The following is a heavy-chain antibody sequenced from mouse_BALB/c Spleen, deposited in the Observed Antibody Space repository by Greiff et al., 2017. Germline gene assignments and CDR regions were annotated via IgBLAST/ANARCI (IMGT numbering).Heavy chain of an antibody. J-gene: IGHJ2*01. CDR3: ARDYYGSRAGGYFDY. D-gene: IGHD1-1*01. CDR2: ISSGGSYT. Sequence: EVQGVESGGGLVKPGGSLKLSCAASGFTFSSYGMSWVRQTPDKRLEWVATISSGGSYTYYPDSVKGRFTISRDNAKNTLYLQMSSLKSEDTAMYYCARDYYGSRAGGYFDYWGQGTTLTVSS. V-gene: IGHV5-6*01. CDR1: GFTFSSYG.